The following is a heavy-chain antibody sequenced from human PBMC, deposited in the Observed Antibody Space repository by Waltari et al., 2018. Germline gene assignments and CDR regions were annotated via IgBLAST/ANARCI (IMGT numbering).Heavy chain of an antibody. V-gene: IGHV4-59*11. J-gene: IGHJ3*02. Sequence: QVQLQESGPGLVKPSETLSLTCTVSGGSISSHYWSWIRQPPGKGLEWIGYIYYSGSTNYNPSLKSRVTISVDTSNNQFSLRLTSVTAADTAIYFCARNQRGWFDAFDIWGQGTAVTVSS. D-gene: IGHD6-19*01. CDR3: ARNQRGWFDAFDI. CDR1: GGSISSHY. CDR2: IYYSGST.